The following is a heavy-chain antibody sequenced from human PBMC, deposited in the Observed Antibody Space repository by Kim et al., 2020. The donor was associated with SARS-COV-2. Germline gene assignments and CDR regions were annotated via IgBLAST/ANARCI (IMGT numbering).Heavy chain of an antibody. Sequence: AQKFQGRVTITADEATSTAYMELSSLRSEDTAVYYCARGDENWNYGVFDYWGQGTLVTVSS. J-gene: IGHJ4*02. CDR3: ARGDENWNYGVFDY. D-gene: IGHD1-7*01. V-gene: IGHV1-69*01.